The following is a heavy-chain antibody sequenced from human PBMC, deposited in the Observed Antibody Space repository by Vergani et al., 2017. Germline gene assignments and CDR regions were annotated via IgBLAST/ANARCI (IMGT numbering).Heavy chain of an antibody. Sequence: QVQLVESGGGVVQPGRSLRLSCAASGFTFSSYGIHWVRQAPGKGLEWVAVISYDGSNKYYADSVKGRFTISRDNSKNTLYLQMNSLRAEDTAVYYCAKPYGSGSYYPSPDAFDIWGQGTMVTVSS. D-gene: IGHD3-10*01. J-gene: IGHJ3*02. CDR1: GFTFSSYG. CDR3: AKPYGSGSYYPSPDAFDI. CDR2: ISYDGSNK. V-gene: IGHV3-30*18.